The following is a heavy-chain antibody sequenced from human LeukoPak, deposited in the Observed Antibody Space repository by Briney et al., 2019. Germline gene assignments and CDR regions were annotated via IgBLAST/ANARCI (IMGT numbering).Heavy chain of an antibody. V-gene: IGHV3-74*01. D-gene: IGHD2-21*01. CDR1: GFTLSRYG. CDR2: INSEGSST. J-gene: IGHJ4*02. CDR3: VRDVWGDRDSYFDY. Sequence: PGGSLRLSCADSGFTLSRYGMNWVRQAPGKGLVWVSRINSEGSSTSYAHSVKGRFTVSRDNAKNTLYLQMNSLRAEDTAVYYCVRDVWGDRDSYFDYWGQGALVTVSS.